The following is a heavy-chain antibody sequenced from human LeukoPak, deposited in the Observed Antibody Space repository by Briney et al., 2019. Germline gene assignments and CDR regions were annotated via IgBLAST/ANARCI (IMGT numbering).Heavy chain of an antibody. J-gene: IGHJ4*02. CDR3: ARERGSNYDILTGYLDY. CDR2: ITSGSRTI. V-gene: IGHV3-48*04. Sequence: PGGSLRLSCAASGFTFSTYNMNWVRQAPGRGLEWLSYITSGSRTIYDADSVKGRFTISRDNAKNSLYLQMNSLRAEDTAVYYCARERGSNYDILTGYLDYWGQGTLVTVSS. D-gene: IGHD3-9*01. CDR1: GFTFSTYN.